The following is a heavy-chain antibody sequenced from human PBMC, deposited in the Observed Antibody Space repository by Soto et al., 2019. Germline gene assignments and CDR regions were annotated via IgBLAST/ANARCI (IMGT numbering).Heavy chain of an antibody. V-gene: IGHV3-30*03. CDR2: ISYDGSNK. Sequence: LRLSCAASGFTFSSYGMHWVRQAPGKGLEWVAVISYDGSNKYYADSVKGRFTISRDNSKNTLYLQMNSLRAEDTAVYYCAREITMFDYWGQGTMVTVYS. CDR1: GFTFSSYG. CDR3: AREITMFDY. J-gene: IGHJ4*02. D-gene: IGHD3-10*02.